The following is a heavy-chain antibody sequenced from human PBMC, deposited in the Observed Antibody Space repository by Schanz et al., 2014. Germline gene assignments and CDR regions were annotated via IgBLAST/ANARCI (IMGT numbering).Heavy chain of an antibody. Sequence: EVQLVASGGGLVQPGGSLRLSCAASGFAVDNYYMSCVRQAPGRGLEWVSYVSRSTPDIYYADSVKVRFTMSRDNAKNSVFLQMNSLRAEDTAVYYCVRDSFFAFDYWGQGTLVTVSS. CDR1: GFAVDNYY. J-gene: IGHJ4*02. CDR3: VRDSFFAFDY. CDR2: VSRSTPDI. D-gene: IGHD3-3*01. V-gene: IGHV3-48*01.